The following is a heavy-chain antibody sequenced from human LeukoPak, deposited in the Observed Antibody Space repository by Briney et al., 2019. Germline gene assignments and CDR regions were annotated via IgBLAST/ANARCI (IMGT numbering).Heavy chain of an antibody. CDR2: INPSGST. D-gene: IGHD5-24*01. CDR3: ARTRWLQSLFDY. Sequence: PSETLSLTCAVYGGSFSGYYWTWVRQPPEKELEWIGEINPSGSTNYNPSLKSRVTISVDTSKNQFFLKLSSVIAADTAVYYCARTRWLQSLFDYWGQGTLVTVSS. V-gene: IGHV4-34*01. CDR1: GGSFSGYY. J-gene: IGHJ4*02.